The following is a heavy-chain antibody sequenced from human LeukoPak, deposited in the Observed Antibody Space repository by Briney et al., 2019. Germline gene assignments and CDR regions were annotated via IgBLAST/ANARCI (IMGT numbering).Heavy chain of an antibody. D-gene: IGHD5-12*01. V-gene: IGHV1-18*01. J-gene: IGHJ5*02. Sequence: ASVKVSCKASGYTFTSYGISWVRQAPGQGLEWMGWISAYNGNTNYAQKLQGRVTMTTDTSTSTAYMELRSLRSDDTAVYYCARDPYMDSGYDPNWFDPWGQGTLVTVSS. CDR3: ARDPYMDSGYDPNWFDP. CDR1: GYTFTSYG. CDR2: ISAYNGNT.